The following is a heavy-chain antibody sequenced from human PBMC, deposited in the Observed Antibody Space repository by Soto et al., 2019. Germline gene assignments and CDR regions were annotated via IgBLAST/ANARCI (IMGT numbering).Heavy chain of an antibody. J-gene: IGHJ4*02. CDR3: ARDLERSCSGGSCPFDY. Sequence: SVKVSCKASGGTFSSYAISWVRQAPGQGLEWMGGIIPIFGTANYAQKFQGRVTITADESTSTAYMELSSLRSEDTAVYYCARDLERSCSGGSCPFDYWGQGTLVTVSS. CDR2: IIPIFGTA. D-gene: IGHD2-15*01. CDR1: GGTFSSYA. V-gene: IGHV1-69*13.